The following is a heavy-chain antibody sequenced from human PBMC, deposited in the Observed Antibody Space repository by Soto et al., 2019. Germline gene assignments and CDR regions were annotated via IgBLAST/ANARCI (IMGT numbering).Heavy chain of an antibody. CDR1: GFTFSSYG. D-gene: IGHD6-13*01. Sequence: GGSLRLSCAASGFTFSSYGMHWVRQAPGKGLEWVAVIWYDGSNKYYADSVKGRFTISRDNSKNTLYLQMNSLRAEDTAVYYCARGSGIAAADFFDYWGQGTLVTVSS. V-gene: IGHV3-33*01. CDR3: ARGSGIAAADFFDY. CDR2: IWYDGSNK. J-gene: IGHJ4*02.